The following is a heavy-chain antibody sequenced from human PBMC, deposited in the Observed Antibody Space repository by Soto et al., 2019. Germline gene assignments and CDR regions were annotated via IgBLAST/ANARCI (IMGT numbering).Heavy chain of an antibody. CDR2: MNAKSGDT. D-gene: IGHD3-16*01. V-gene: IGHV1-8*01. CDR1: GYTFSDFD. CDR3: ARGNPFNYAGFDV. J-gene: IGHJ6*02. Sequence: QAHLEQSGAEVKRPGASVKVSCKASGYTFSDFDINWLRQASGQGPEWMGWMNAKSGDTFFAQRFQGKFTMTRDTSLSTAYMEVGSLTSDDTAMYYCARGNPFNYAGFDVWGQGTTVAVSS.